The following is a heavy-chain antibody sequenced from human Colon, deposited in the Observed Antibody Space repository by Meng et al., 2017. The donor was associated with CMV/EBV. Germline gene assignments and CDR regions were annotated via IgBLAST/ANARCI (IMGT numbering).Heavy chain of an antibody. CDR3: AKNIDTFHGY. Sequence: GSLRLSCNVTGGSVSSSTYYWAWIRQPPGKGLEWAGSVYYTGRPYYSTSVKSRVTISLDLSKNQFSLKLKSVTAADTAVYYCAKNIDTFHGYWGQGTLVTVSS. CDR2: VYYTGRP. CDR1: GGSVSSSTYY. V-gene: IGHV4-39*07. D-gene: IGHD2/OR15-2a*01. J-gene: IGHJ4*02.